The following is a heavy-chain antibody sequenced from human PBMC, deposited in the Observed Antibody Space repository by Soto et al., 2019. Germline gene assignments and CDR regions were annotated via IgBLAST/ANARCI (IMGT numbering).Heavy chain of an antibody. D-gene: IGHD3-22*01. V-gene: IGHV1-69*05. CDR3: VKDRDSNSWPSRDV. J-gene: IGHJ6*02. Sequence: PVKVSCKVSGGTFSSYAISWVRQAPGQGLEWMGGIIPIFGTANYAQKFQGRVIMTTDTSTSTAYMEVRSLRSDDTAVYYCVKDRDSNSWPSRDVWGPGTTVTVSS. CDR2: IIPIFGTA. CDR1: GGTFSSYA.